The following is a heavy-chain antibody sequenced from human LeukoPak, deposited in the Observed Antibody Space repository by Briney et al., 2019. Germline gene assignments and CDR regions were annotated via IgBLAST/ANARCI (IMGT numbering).Heavy chain of an antibody. J-gene: IGHJ4*02. CDR3: AREDSSGYYYVDY. D-gene: IGHD3-22*01. V-gene: IGHV1-69*05. CDR1: GGTFSSYA. Sequence: SVKVSCKASGGTFSSYAISWVLQAPGQGLEWMGRIIPIFGTANYAQKFQGRVTITTDESTSTAYMELSSLRSEDTAVYYCAREDSSGYYYVDYWGQGTLVTVSS. CDR2: IIPIFGTA.